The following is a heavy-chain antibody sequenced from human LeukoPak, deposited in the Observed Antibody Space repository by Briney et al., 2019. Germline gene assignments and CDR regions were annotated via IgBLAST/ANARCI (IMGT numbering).Heavy chain of an antibody. J-gene: IGHJ2*01. Sequence: ASVKVSCKASGYSFRNYGMHWVRQAPGQRLVWMGWINPTNEKTKYSEKFQGRVTISRDTGASTVYMELSSLRSEDTAVYYCARDHRTESDGYYFVNELWYFDLWGRGTLVTVSS. V-gene: IGHV1-3*01. D-gene: IGHD3-22*01. CDR3: ARDHRTESDGYYFVNELWYFDL. CDR1: GYSFRNYG. CDR2: INPTNEKT.